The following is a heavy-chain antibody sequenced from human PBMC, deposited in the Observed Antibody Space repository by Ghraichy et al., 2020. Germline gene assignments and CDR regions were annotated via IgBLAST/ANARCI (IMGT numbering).Heavy chain of an antibody. CDR1: GFTLSSYG. J-gene: IGHJ4*02. CDR3: AKDRMRITTPFDY. D-gene: IGHD2-15*01. CDR2: ISYDGSNK. V-gene: IGHV3-30*18. Sequence: LSLTCAASGFTLSSYGMHWVRQAPGKGLEWVAVISYDGSNKYYADSVKGRFTISRDNSKNTLYLQMNSLRAEDTAVYYCAKDRMRITTPFDYWGQGTLVTVS.